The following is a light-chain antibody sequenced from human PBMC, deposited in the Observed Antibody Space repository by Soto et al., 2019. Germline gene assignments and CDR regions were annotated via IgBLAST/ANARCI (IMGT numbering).Light chain of an antibody. V-gene: IGKV3-20*01. CDR2: GAS. CDR1: QRVSSSY. CDR3: QQYGSSPT. Sequence: EIVLTLSPGTLSLSPGERATLSCRARQRVSSSYLAWYQQKPGQAPRLLIYGASSRATGIPDRFSGSGSGTDFTLTISRLEPEDFAVYYCQQYGSSPTFGQGTKVDIK. J-gene: IGKJ1*01.